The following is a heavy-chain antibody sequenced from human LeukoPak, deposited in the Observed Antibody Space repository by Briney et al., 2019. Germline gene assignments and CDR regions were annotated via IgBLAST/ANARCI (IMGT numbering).Heavy chain of an antibody. CDR2: IGTGGDT. CDR3: AKSRVVDRRGYFDY. J-gene: IGHJ4*02. V-gene: IGHV3-23*01. Sequence: GDSLRLSCVASGFTFNIYPMTWVRQSPEKGLEWVSTIGTGGDTYYADSVKGRFTISRDDSKNTLCLQMHSLGAEDTAVYYCAKSRVVDRRGYFDYWGQGTLVTVSS. D-gene: IGHD2-15*01. CDR1: GFTFNIYP.